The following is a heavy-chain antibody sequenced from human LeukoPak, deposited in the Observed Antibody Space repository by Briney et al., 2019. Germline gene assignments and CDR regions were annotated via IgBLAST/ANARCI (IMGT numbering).Heavy chain of an antibody. J-gene: IGHJ4*02. Sequence: GGSLRLSRAASGFTFSDYWMHWVTDVPGRGLACVSRINPVGSTTVYTDSLRGRFTISRGNAQNALYLQMNSVRGEDTGVFLCARGDYCGQGELFTVSS. CDR3: ARGDY. CDR2: INPVGSTT. V-gene: IGHV3-74*01. CDR1: GFTFSDYW.